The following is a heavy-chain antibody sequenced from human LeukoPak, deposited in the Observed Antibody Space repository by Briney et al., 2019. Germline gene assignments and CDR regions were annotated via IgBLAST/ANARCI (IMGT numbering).Heavy chain of an antibody. D-gene: IGHD6-19*01. CDR1: GGSISSYY. CDR2: IYTSGST. CDR3: ARDRYRVVAGPFDY. J-gene: IGHJ4*02. V-gene: IGHV4-4*07. Sequence: SETLSLTCTVSGGSISSYYWSRIRQPAGKGLEWIGRIYTSGSTNYNPSLKSRVTMSVDTSKNQFSLKLSSVTAADTAVYYCARDRYRVVAGPFDYWGQGTLVTVSS.